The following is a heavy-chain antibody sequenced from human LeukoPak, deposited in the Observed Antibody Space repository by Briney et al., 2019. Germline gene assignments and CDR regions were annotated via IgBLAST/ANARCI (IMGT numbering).Heavy chain of an antibody. Sequence: ASVKISCKASGYTFTSYYMHWVRQAPGQGLEWMGIISPSGGSTSYAQKFQGRVTMTRDTSTSTVYMELSSLRSEDTAVYYCARDTYYVWGSPPGYYYYMDVWGKGTTVTVSS. J-gene: IGHJ6*03. CDR3: ARDTYYVWGSPPGYYYYMDV. D-gene: IGHD3-16*01. CDR1: GYTFTSYY. CDR2: ISPSGGST. V-gene: IGHV1-46*01.